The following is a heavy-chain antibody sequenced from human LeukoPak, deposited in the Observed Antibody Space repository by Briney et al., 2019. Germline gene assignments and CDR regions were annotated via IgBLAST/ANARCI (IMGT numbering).Heavy chain of an antibody. V-gene: IGHV4-31*03. CDR2: IYYSGST. J-gene: IGHJ6*03. CDR3: ASGCSYGHYYYYYMDV. CDR1: GGSISSGGYY. Sequence: PSETLSLTCTVSGGSISSGGYYWSWIRQHPGKGLEWIGYIYYSGSTYYNPSLKSRVTISVDTSKNQFSLKLSSVTAADTAVYYCASGCSYGHYYYYYMDVWGKGTTVTVSS. D-gene: IGHD5-18*01.